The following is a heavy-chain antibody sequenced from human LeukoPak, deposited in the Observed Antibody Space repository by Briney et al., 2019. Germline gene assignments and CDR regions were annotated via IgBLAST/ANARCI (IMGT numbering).Heavy chain of an antibody. CDR1: GFTFSSYG. CDR3: AKGGKVPAAISASWYSFSSSEFGY. CDR2: ISYDGSNK. V-gene: IGHV3-30*18. D-gene: IGHD2-2*01. Sequence: GGSLRLSCAASGFTFSSYGMHWVRQAPGKGLEWVAVISYDGSNKYYADSVKGRFTISRDNSKNTLYLQMNSLRAEDTAVYYCAKGGKVPAAISASWYSFSSSEFGYWGQGTLVTVSS. J-gene: IGHJ4*02.